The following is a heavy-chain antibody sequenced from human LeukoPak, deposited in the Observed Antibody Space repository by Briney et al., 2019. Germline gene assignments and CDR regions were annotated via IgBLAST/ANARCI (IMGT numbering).Heavy chain of an antibody. CDR1: GFTFSDYW. CDR3: ARSNQADDF. Sequence: GGSLRLSCAASGFTFSDYWMHWVRQVPGKGLVWVSRINSGGSRTTYADSVKGRFTISRDNAKNTLYLQMDSLRAEDTGVYYCARSNQADDFWGQGTLVTVSS. D-gene: IGHD1-14*01. V-gene: IGHV3-74*01. J-gene: IGHJ4*02. CDR2: INSGGSRT.